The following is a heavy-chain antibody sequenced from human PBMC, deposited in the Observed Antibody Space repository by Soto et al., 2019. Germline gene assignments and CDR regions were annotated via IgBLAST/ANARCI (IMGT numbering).Heavy chain of an antibody. CDR1: GGSISSYY. J-gene: IGHJ6*02. V-gene: IGHV4-59*08. CDR3: ARLYVYFVSTKGDGYYGMGV. Sequence: SETLSLTCTVSGGSISSYYWSWIRQPPGKGLEWIGYIYYSGSTNYNPSLKSRVTISVDTSKNQFSLKLSSVTAADTAVYYCARLYVYFVSTKGDGYYGMGVWGQGAAVTVSS. D-gene: IGHD3-9*01. CDR2: IYYSGST.